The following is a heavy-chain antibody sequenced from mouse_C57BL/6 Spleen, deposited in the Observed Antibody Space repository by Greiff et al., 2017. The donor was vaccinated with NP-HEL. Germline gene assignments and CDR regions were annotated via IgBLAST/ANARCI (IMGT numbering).Heavy chain of an antibody. CDR1: GYAFSSSW. J-gene: IGHJ4*01. CDR2: IYPGDGDT. CDR3: ARTLTEFYAMDY. V-gene: IGHV1-82*01. Sequence: VQLQQSGPELVKPGASVKISCKASGYAFSSSWMNWVKQRPGKGLEWIGRIYPGDGDTNYNGKFKGKATLTADKSSSTAYMQLSSLTSEDSAVYFCARTLTEFYAMDYWGQGTSVTVSS. D-gene: IGHD4-1*01.